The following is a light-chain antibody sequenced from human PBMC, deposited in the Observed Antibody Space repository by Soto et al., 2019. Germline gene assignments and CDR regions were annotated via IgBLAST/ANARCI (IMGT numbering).Light chain of an antibody. CDR3: QQYNSYSGT. CDR1: QSISSW. V-gene: IGKV1-5*01. J-gene: IGKJ1*01. CDR2: DVS. Sequence: DIQMTQSPSILSASVGDRFTITCLASQSISSWLAWYQQKPGKAPKLLISDVSSLQSGVPSRFSGSGSGTEFTLTISSLQPDDFATYYCQQYNSYSGTFGQGTKVDI.